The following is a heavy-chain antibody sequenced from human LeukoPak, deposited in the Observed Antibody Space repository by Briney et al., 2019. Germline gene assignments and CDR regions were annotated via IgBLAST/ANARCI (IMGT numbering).Heavy chain of an antibody. CDR2: VYHSGST. V-gene: IGHV4-39*07. Sequence: SETLSLTCTVSTGSISSSSYYWGWIRQSPGKGLEWIGTVYHSGSTYYNPSLKSRVTISVDTSKNQFSLKLSSVTAADTAVYYCARVSADIWWPTYYFDYWGQGTLVTVSS. CDR3: ARVSADIWWPTYYFDY. J-gene: IGHJ4*02. CDR1: TGSISSSSYY. D-gene: IGHD5-12*01.